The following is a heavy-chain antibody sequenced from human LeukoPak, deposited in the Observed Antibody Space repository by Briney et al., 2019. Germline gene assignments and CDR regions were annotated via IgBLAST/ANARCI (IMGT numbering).Heavy chain of an antibody. CDR3: TRDSRDIVVVPAAMPNYYYGMDV. V-gene: IGHV4-34*01. J-gene: IGHJ6*04. D-gene: IGHD2-2*01. Sequence: PSETLSLTCAVYGGSFSGYYWSWIRQPPGKGLEWIGEINHSGSTNYNPSLKSRVTISVDTSKNQFSLKLSSVTAADTAVYYCTRDSRDIVVVPAAMPNYYYGMDVWGKGTTVTVSS. CDR2: INHSGST. CDR1: GGSFSGYY.